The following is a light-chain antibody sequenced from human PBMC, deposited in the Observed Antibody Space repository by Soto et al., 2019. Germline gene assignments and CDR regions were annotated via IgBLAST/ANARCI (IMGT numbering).Light chain of an antibody. V-gene: IGLV1-44*01. J-gene: IGLJ1*01. CDR3: AAWDDSLTGYV. CDR1: NSNIGTNT. Sequence: VLTQPPSASGTPGQRVTISCSGSNSNIGTNTVNWYQQLPGTAPKLLIYSGNQRPSGVPDRFSASKSGTSASLAISGLQSEDEADYYCAAWDDSLTGYVFGPGTKVTGL. CDR2: SGN.